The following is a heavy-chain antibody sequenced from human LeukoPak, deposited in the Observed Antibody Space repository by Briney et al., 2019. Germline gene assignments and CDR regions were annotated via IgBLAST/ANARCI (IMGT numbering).Heavy chain of an antibody. Sequence: ASVKVSCKASGYTFTSYGISWVRQATGQGLEWMGWMNPNSGNTGYAQQFQGRVTITRNTSISTAYMELSSLRSEDTAVYFCARRERYTLFLQNWGQGTLVTVSS. D-gene: IGHD1-1*01. CDR3: ARRERYTLFLQN. V-gene: IGHV1-8*03. CDR2: MNPNSGNT. CDR1: GYTFTSYG. J-gene: IGHJ1*01.